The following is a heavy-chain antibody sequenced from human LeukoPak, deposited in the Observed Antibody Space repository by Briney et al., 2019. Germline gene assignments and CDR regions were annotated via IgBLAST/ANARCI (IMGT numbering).Heavy chain of an antibody. J-gene: IGHJ4*02. CDR1: GFPFSGYS. Sequence: GGSLRLSCAASGFPFSGYSMHWVRQAPGKGLEWVSIIAYDGTNKYYADSVEGRFTISRDNSKNTLYLQMNSLRAEDTAVYYCTREDHSNYNYWGQGTLVTVSS. D-gene: IGHD4-11*01. CDR3: TREDHSNYNY. V-gene: IGHV3-30-3*01. CDR2: IAYDGTNK.